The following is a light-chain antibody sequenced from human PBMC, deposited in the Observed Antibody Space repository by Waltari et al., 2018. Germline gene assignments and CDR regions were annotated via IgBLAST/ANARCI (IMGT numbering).Light chain of an antibody. V-gene: IGKV1-5*01. J-gene: IGKJ2*03. Sequence: DIQMTQSPSSLSASVGDKVTITCQASQSIRSWLAWYQQKPGKVPKTLIYKASSLESGVPSMFSGSGSGTDFTLTISSLQPEDFATYYCQQYNSAPYSFGQGTKVEIK. CDR2: KAS. CDR1: QSIRSW. CDR3: QQYNSAPYS.